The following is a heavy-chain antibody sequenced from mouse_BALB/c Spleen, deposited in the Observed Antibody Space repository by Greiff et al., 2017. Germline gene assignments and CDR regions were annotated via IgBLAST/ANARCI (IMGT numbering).Heavy chain of an antibody. CDR3: ARLDGSSSAWFAY. CDR1: GYTFTSYV. V-gene: IGHV1-14*01. D-gene: IGHD1-1*01. J-gene: IGHJ3*01. CDR2: INPYNDGT. Sequence: VQLQQSGPELVKPGASVKMSCKASGYTFTSYVMHWVKQKPGQGLEWIGYINPYNDGTKYNEKFKGKATLTSDKSSSTAYMELSSLTSEDSAVYYCARLDGSSSAWFAYWGQGTLVTVSA.